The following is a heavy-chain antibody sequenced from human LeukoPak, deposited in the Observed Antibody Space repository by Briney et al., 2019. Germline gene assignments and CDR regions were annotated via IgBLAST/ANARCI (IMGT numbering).Heavy chain of an antibody. D-gene: IGHD3-10*01. J-gene: IGHJ4*02. V-gene: IGHV1-69*13. CDR2: IIPLFGTA. Sequence: ASVKVSCKASGGTFSNYAISWVRQARGKGLERMGGIIPLFGTANYAQKFLGRVIITADESTSTTYVYLSSLKSEDTAVYYCAREWAGYGSGSYYYYWGQGTLVTVSS. CDR3: AREWAGYGSGSYYYY. CDR1: GGTFSNYA.